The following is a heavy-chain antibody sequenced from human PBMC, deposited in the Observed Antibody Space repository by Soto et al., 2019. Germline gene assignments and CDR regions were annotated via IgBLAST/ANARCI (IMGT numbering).Heavy chain of an antibody. CDR1: GGTFSRYA. Sequence: QVQLVQSGAEVKKPGSSVKVSCKASGGTFSRYAFSWVRQAPGQGLEWMGGIVPIYGTRGFAQKFQGRLRITADEPTRTADRELSSLRSEDTAVYYCARDLDYYGSGSHYYYGMGVWGQGTTVTVSS. D-gene: IGHD3-10*01. CDR3: ARDLDYYGSGSHYYYGMGV. V-gene: IGHV1-69*01. J-gene: IGHJ6*02. CDR2: IVPIYGTR.